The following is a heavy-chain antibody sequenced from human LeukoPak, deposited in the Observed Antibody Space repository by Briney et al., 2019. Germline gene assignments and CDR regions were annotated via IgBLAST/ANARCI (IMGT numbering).Heavy chain of an antibody. V-gene: IGHV4-4*07. D-gene: IGHD2-2*01. CDR3: ARDTAAGYFDP. J-gene: IGHJ5*02. CDR1: GASISGYY. Sequence: PSETLSLTCSVSGASISGYYCSWFRQPAGRGLEYIGRISSSGSTNYYHSFESRVSISIDTSTNQVSLRLRPVTAADTAVYFCARDTAAGYFDPWGQGILVTVSS. CDR2: ISSSGST.